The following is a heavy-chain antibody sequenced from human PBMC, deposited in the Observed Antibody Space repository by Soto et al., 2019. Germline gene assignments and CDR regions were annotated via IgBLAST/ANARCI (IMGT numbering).Heavy chain of an antibody. CDR1: GYSFTSYW. D-gene: IGHD5-12*01. CDR2: IYPGDSDT. CDR3: AAQAGYDLALPAPFDY. J-gene: IGHJ4*02. V-gene: IGHV5-51*01. Sequence: GESLKISCKGSGYSFTSYWIGWVRQMPGKGLEWMGIIYPGDSDTRYSPSFQGQVTISADKSISTAYLQWSSLKASDTAVYYCAAQAGYDLALPAPFDYWGQGTLVTVSS.